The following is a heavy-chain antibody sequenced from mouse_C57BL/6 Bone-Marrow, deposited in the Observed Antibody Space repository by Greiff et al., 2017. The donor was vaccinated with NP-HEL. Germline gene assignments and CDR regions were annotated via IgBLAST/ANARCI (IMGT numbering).Heavy chain of an antibody. CDR1: GYSFTSGYF. CDR2: ISYDGSN. V-gene: IGHV3-6*01. Sequence: EVQLQESGPGLVKPSQSLSLTCSVSGYSFTSGYFWYWIRQFPGNQLEWLGFISYDGSNNYNPSLKNRNSITRDTSKNQFCLKLNYVATEDTATSYYAYGYPFDYWGQGTTLTVSS. D-gene: IGHD2-2*01. CDR3: AYGYPFDY. J-gene: IGHJ2*01.